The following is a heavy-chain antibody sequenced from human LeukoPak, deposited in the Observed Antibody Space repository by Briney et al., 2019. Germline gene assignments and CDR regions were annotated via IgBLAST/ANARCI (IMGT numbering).Heavy chain of an antibody. D-gene: IGHD3-9*01. CDR1: GGSISSSSYY. V-gene: IGHV4-39*01. J-gene: IGHJ3*02. CDR2: IYYSGST. Sequence: SETLSLTCTVSGGSISSSSYYWGWIRQPPGKGLEWIGSIYYSGSTFYNPSLKSLVPISVDTSNNQFSLKLSSVTAADTAVYYCARAYYDILTGYAFDIWGQGTMVTVSS. CDR3: ARAYYDILTGYAFDI.